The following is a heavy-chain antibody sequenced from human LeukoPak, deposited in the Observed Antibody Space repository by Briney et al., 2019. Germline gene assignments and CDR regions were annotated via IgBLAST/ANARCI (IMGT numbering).Heavy chain of an antibody. Sequence: GASVKVSCKVSGYTLTELSMHWVRQAPGKGLEWMGGFDPEDGETICAQKFQGRVTMTEDTSTDTAYMELSSLRSEDTAVYYCATEGGGSNWFDPWGQGTLVTVSS. V-gene: IGHV1-24*01. D-gene: IGHD4-23*01. CDR1: GYTLTELS. CDR3: ATEGGGSNWFDP. J-gene: IGHJ5*02. CDR2: FDPEDGET.